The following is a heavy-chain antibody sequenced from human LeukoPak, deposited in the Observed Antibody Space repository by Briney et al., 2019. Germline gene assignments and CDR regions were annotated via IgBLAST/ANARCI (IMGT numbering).Heavy chain of an antibody. CDR2: IYHSGST. Sequence: SETLSLTCTVSGYSISSGYYWGWIRQPPGKGLEWIGSIYHSGSTYYNPSLKSRVTISVDTSKNQFSLKLSSVTAADTAVYYCARAGSSGDFDYWGQGTLVTVSS. CDR1: GYSISSGYY. V-gene: IGHV4-38-2*02. J-gene: IGHJ4*02. D-gene: IGHD3-16*01. CDR3: ARAGSSGDFDY.